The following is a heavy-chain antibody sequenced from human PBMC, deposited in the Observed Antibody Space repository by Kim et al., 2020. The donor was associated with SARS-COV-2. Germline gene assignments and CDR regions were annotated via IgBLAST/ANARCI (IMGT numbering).Heavy chain of an antibody. J-gene: IGHJ4*02. CDR2: GST. D-gene: IGHD1-1*01. Sequence: GSTNYNPALKGRVTISVDKSKNQFSLKLSSVTAADTAVYYCASSSSVLDYWGQGTLVTVSS. CDR3: ASSSSVLDY. V-gene: IGHV4-4*02.